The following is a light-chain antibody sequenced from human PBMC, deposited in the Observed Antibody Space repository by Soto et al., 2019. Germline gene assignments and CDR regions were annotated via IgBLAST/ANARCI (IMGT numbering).Light chain of an antibody. J-gene: IGKJ1*01. CDR1: ESISGW. CDR3: QQYNSYPRT. V-gene: IGKV1-5*03. Sequence: DIQMTQSPSTLSASVGDRVTITCRASESISGWLAWYQQKPGKAPKLVIFKASTLESGVPSRFSGSGSGTEFTLSISSLQPDDFAIYYFQQYNSYPRTFGQGTKVEIK. CDR2: KAS.